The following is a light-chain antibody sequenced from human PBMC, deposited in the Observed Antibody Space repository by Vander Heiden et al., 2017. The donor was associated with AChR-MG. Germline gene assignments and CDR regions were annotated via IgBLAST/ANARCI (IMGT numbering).Light chain of an antibody. J-gene: IGLJ3*02. CDR3: QTWGSGIWV. CDR1: SGHSSYA. Sequence: HLVLTQLPSAPASLGASVKLTCTLSSGHSSYAIAWHQQQPEKGPRYLMKLNSDGSHSKGDGIPDRFSGSSSGAERYLTISSLQSEDEADYYCQTWGSGIWVFGGGTKLTVL. V-gene: IGLV4-69*01. CDR2: LNSDGSH.